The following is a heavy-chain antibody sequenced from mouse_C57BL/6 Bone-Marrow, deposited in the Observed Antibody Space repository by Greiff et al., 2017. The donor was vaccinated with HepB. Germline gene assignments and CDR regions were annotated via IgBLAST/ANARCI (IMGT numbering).Heavy chain of an antibody. V-gene: IGHV7-1*01. Sequence: EVNVVESGGGLVQSGRSLRLSCATSGFTFSDFYMEWVRQAPGKGLEWIAASRNKANDYTTEYSASVKGRFIVSRDTSQSILYLQMNALRAEDTAIYYCARDAPHYYGSSPFAYWGQGTLVTVSA. CDR2: SRNKANDYTT. CDR1: GFTFSDFY. J-gene: IGHJ3*01. D-gene: IGHD1-1*01. CDR3: ARDAPHYYGSSPFAY.